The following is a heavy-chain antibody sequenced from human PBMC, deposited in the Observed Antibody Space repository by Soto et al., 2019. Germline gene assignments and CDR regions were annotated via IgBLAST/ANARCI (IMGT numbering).Heavy chain of an antibody. CDR1: GASINSGDSY. V-gene: IGHV4-31*03. CDR2: ITYRGAT. J-gene: IGHJ4*02. CDR3: ARDSGESLRFFDY. D-gene: IGHD3-10*01. Sequence: KPSETLSLTCTVSGASINSGDSYWNWIRQQPGEGLQWIGYITYRGATYSIPSLKSRVTMSVDTSKNQFSLKLSSVSAADTGMYYCARDSGESLRFFDYWGQGAPVTVSS.